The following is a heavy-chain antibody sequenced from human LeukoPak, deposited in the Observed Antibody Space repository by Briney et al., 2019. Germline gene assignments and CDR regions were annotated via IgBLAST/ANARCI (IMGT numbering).Heavy chain of an antibody. V-gene: IGHV4-38-2*02. Sequence: SETLSLTCAVSGYSISRFYYWGWIRQPPGKGLEWIASIYHSGSTYYNPSLKSRVTISVDTSKNQFSLKLSSVTAADTAVYYCARDDVVRGVITYYYGMDVWGKGTTVTVSS. J-gene: IGHJ6*04. D-gene: IGHD3-10*01. CDR1: GYSISRFYY. CDR3: ARDDVVRGVITYYYGMDV. CDR2: IYHSGST.